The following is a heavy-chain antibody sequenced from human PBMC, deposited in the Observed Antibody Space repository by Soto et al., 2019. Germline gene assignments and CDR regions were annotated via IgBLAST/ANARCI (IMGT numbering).Heavy chain of an antibody. CDR2: INSDGSST. V-gene: IGHV3-74*01. CDR3: ARDLPFTVTTIRDYYYGMDV. Sequence: HPGGSLRLSCAASGFTFSSYWMHWVRQSPGTGLVWVSRINSDGSSTSYADSVKGRFTISRDNAKNTLYLQMNSLRAEDTAVYYCARDLPFTVTTIRDYYYGMDVWGQGTTVTVSS. CDR1: GFTFSSYW. J-gene: IGHJ6*02. D-gene: IGHD4-4*01.